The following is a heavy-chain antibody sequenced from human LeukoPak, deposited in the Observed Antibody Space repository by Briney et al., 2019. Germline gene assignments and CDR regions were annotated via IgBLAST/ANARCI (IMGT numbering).Heavy chain of an antibody. J-gene: IGHJ4*02. CDR3: ARDRRDGDNLAFHFDY. Sequence: GGSLRLSCAASEFIFSRYAMHWVRQAPGKGLEWVAILSYDDTNEYYADSVAGRFTISRDNSKNTLYLQMNSLRPDDTAVYYCARDRRDGDNLAFHFDYWGQGTLLTVSS. D-gene: IGHD5-24*01. CDR2: LSYDDTNE. V-gene: IGHV3-30*04. CDR1: EFIFSRYA.